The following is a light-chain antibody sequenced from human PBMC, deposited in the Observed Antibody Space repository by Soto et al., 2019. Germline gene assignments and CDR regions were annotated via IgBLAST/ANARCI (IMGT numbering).Light chain of an antibody. Sequence: EIVLTQSPATLSLSPGERATLSCRASQSVSSYIAWYQKKPGQAPRLLIDGASNRATGIPARFSGSGSGTDFTLTISSLEPEDFAIYYCQQRSNWPVTSGGGTKVEIK. CDR1: QSVSSY. CDR2: GAS. J-gene: IGKJ4*01. CDR3: QQRSNWPVT. V-gene: IGKV3-11*01.